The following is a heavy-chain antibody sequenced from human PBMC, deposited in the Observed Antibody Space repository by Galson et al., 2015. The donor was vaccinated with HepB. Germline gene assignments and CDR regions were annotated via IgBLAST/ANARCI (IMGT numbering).Heavy chain of an antibody. Sequence: QSGAEVKKPGESLRISCQGSGYRFTNYWINWVRQMPGTGLEWVARIDPSDSYTNYNPSLQGRVSVSVDKSTSTAHLQWASLKASDTAIYYCATEKPGYRRSWYFFDSWGRGTLVTVSS. D-gene: IGHD5-24*01. V-gene: IGHV5-10-1*01. CDR2: IDPSDSYT. J-gene: IGHJ4*02. CDR3: ATEKPGYRRSWYFFDS. CDR1: GYRFTNYW.